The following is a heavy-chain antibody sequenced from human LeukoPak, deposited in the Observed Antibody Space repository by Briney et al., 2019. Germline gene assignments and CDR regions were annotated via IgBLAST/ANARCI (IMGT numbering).Heavy chain of an antibody. Sequence: GGCLRLSCVASGSTFTSYWMHWVRQAPGQGQVWDSRIHSDGSSTNYADSVKGRFTISRDNAKHTLYLQMNSLRAEDTAVDYCAMGPYYYDSSGYYYWGQGTLVTVSS. J-gene: IGHJ4*02. CDR1: GSTFTSYW. V-gene: IGHV3-74*01. D-gene: IGHD3-22*01. CDR2: IHSDGSST. CDR3: AMGPYYYDSSGYYY.